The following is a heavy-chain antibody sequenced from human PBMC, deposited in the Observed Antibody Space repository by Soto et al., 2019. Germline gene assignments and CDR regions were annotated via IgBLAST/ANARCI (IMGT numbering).Heavy chain of an antibody. CDR3: VRVGYAYGNDP. CDR1: GFSLTNYW. D-gene: IGHD3-10*01. CDR2: INEHGREM. Sequence: EVQLVESGGGLVQPGGSLRLSCAASGFSLTNYWMQWVRQAPGKGLEWVASINEHGREMYYVDSVRGRFTISRDIADNSLYLQMNSLRAEDTAVYYCVRVGYAYGNDPWGQGTLVAVSS. V-gene: IGHV3-7*03. J-gene: IGHJ5*02.